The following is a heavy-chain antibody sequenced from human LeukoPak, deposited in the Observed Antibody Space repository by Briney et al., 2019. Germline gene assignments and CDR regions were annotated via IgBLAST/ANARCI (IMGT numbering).Heavy chain of an antibody. Sequence: SETLSLTCSVAGHSINSHYFWNWIRKSPGKGLEWIASIRHRGDSYYNPSLKSRVSIWFDTSKNQFSLSLTSVTAADTAVYYCATCAPLAADGFDYWGQGSLVTVSS. D-gene: IGHD6-13*01. CDR1: GHSINSHYF. CDR3: ATCAPLAADGFDY. V-gene: IGHV4-38-2*02. J-gene: IGHJ4*02. CDR2: IRHRGDS.